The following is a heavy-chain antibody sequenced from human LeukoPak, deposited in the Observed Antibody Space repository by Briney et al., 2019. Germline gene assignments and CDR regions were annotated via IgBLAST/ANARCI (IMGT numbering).Heavy chain of an antibody. CDR2: ISAYNGNT. CDR1: GYTFTGYY. V-gene: IGHV1-2*02. Sequence: ASVKVSCKASGYTFTGYYMHWVRQAPGQGLEWMGWISAYNGNTNYAQKFQGRVTMTRDMSTSTVYMELSSLRSEDTAVYYCARGAVDTAMVEVDYWGQGTLVTVSS. D-gene: IGHD5-18*01. CDR3: ARGAVDTAMVEVDY. J-gene: IGHJ4*02.